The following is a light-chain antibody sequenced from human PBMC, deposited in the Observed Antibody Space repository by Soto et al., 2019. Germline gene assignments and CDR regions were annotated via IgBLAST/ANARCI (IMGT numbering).Light chain of an antibody. CDR2: GAS. J-gene: IGKJ1*01. V-gene: IGKV3-20*01. Sequence: EFVLTQSPGTLSLSPGERATLSCRASQSVTNNSLAWYQQKTGQAPRLLIYGASSGIIGLPDRFSGSGCGKDFTLTISRLEPDVFAWYFCQQYGCLCTLGQGTKVEFK. CDR1: QSVTNNS. CDR3: QQYGCLCT.